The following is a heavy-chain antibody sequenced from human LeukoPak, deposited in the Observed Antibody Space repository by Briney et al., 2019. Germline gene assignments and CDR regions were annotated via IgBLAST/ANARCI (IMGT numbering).Heavy chain of an antibody. J-gene: IGHJ4*02. CDR1: GFTFSGHN. D-gene: IGHD3-16*01. CDR3: ARAMSTFGGVRNYFDS. Sequence: GGSLRLSCAASGFTFSGHNMNWVRQAPGKGLEWISFVSISSGTIYYADPVKGRFRISRDNAKSSLDLEMNSLRAEDTAVYYCARAMSTFGGVRNYFDSWGQGTLVTVSS. CDR2: VSISSGTI. V-gene: IGHV3-48*04.